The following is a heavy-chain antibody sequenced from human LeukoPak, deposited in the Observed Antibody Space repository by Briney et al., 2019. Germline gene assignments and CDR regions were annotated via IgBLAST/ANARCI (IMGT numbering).Heavy chain of an antibody. CDR2: INHSGST. CDR3: ATLGEYYDSSGYYYN. D-gene: IGHD3-22*01. V-gene: IGHV4-34*01. CDR1: GGSFSGFY. Sequence: SETLSLTCAVYGGSFSGFYWSWIRQPPGKGLEWIGEINHSGSTYYNPSLKSRVTISEDTSKDQFSLKLTSVTAADTAVYYCATLGEYYDSSGYYYNWGQGTLVTVSS. J-gene: IGHJ4*02.